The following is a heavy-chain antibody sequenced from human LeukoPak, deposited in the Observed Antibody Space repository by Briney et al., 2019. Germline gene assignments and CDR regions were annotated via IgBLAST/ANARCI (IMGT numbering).Heavy chain of an antibody. CDR2: IYGGDSDT. CDR1: GYRFTSNW. Sequence: GESLKISCKGSGYRFTSNWIGWVRQIPGKGLEWMGSIYGGDSDTRYSPSFQGQDTISADKSISTAYLQWSSLKASDTAMYYCARGDYFDCWGQGTLVTDSS. V-gene: IGHV5-51*01. J-gene: IGHJ4*02. CDR3: ARGDYFDC.